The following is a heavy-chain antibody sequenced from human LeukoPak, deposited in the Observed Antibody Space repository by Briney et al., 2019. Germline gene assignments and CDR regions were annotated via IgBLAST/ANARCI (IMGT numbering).Heavy chain of an antibody. CDR2: IKSNTDDGAA. CDR3: NTDYYQDTSEEKIEF. D-gene: IGHD3-10*01. Sequence: GGSLRLSRAASGFRFSNAWMSWVHQPPGKELEWVGRIKSNTDDGAAEYAAPVKDRFIISRDDSKNMVVLQMSSLKTEDTAVYYCNTDYYQDTSEEKIEFWGRGTLVTVSS. J-gene: IGHJ4*02. CDR1: GFRFSNAW. V-gene: IGHV3-15*01.